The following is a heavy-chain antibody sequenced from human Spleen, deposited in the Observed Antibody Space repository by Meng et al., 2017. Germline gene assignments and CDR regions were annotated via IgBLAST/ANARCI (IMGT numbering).Heavy chain of an antibody. D-gene: IGHD6-6*01. CDR1: GFTFSSYW. Sequence: GESLKISCAASGFTFSSYWMSWVRQAPGKGLEWVAVIYYDGRGQDYADSVKGRFTISRDNSKNTLYLQMNSLRAEDTAVYYCAGGQLVYYGMDVWGQGTTVTVSS. CDR2: IYYDGRGQ. V-gene: IGHV3-33*08. J-gene: IGHJ6*02. CDR3: AGGQLVYYGMDV.